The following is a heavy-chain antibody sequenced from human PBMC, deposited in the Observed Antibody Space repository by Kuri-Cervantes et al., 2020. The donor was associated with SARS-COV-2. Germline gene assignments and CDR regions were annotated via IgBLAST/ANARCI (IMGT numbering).Heavy chain of an antibody. Sequence: GESLKISCAASGFTFSSYWMSWVRQAPGKGLEWVGRIKSKTDGGTTDYAAPVKGRFTISRDDSKSIAYLQMNSLKTEDTAVYYCTSIVVVPAANYWGQGTLVTVSS. J-gene: IGHJ1*01. V-gene: IGHV3-15*01. CDR3: TSIVVVPAANY. CDR1: GFTFSSYW. CDR2: IKSKTDGGTT. D-gene: IGHD2-2*01.